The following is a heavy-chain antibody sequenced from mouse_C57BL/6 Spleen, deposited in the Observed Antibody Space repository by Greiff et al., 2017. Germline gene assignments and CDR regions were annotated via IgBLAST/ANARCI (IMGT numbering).Heavy chain of an antibody. D-gene: IGHD2-4*01. CDR2: ISYSGST. CDR1: GYSITSGYD. V-gene: IGHV3-1*01. CDR3: ARVGLRYYAMDY. J-gene: IGHJ4*01. Sequence: EVKLQESGPGMVKPSQSLSLTCTVTGYSITSGYDWHWIRHFPGNKLEWMGYISYSGSTNYNPSLKSRISITHDTSKNHFFLKLNSVTTEDTATYYCARVGLRYYAMDYWGQGTSVTVSS.